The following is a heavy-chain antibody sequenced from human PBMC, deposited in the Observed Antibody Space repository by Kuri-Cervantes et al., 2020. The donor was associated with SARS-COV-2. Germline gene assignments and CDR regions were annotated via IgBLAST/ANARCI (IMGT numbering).Heavy chain of an antibody. CDR3: AKEGGDGDYADYYFDY. J-gene: IGHJ4*02. CDR1: GFTFSSYS. Sequence: GGSLRVSCAASGFTFSSYSMNWVRQAPGKGLERVSSISSSSSYIYYADSVKGRFTISRDNDKNTLYLQTNSLSAEDTAVYYCAKEGGDGDYADYYFDYWGRGTLVTVSS. D-gene: IGHD4-17*01. V-gene: IGHV3-21*04. CDR2: ISSSSSYI.